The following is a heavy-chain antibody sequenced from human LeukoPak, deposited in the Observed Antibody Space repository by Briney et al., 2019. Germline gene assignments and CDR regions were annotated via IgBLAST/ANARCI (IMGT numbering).Heavy chain of an antibody. CDR2: ISSSGSTI. CDR3: ARDGYSSSWYPAPSDY. V-gene: IGHV3-48*03. CDR1: GFTFSSYE. Sequence: PGGSLRLSCAASGFTFSSYEMNWVRQAPGKGLEWVSYISSSGSTIYYADSVKGRFTISRDNAKNSLYLQMNSMRAEDTAVYYCARDGYSSSWYPAPSDYWGQGTLVTVSS. J-gene: IGHJ4*02. D-gene: IGHD6-13*01.